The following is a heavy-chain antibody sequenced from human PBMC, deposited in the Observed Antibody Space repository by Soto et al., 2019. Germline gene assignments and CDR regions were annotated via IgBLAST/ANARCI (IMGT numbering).Heavy chain of an antibody. V-gene: IGHV3-23*01. J-gene: IGHJ4*02. CDR1: GFTFSSYA. D-gene: IGHD3-10*01. Sequence: EVQLLESGGGLVQPGGSLRLSCAASGFTFSSYAMSWVRQAPGKGLEWVSAISGSGGSTYYADSVKGRFTISRDNSKNTLYLQRNSLRAEDTAVYYCAKVSGAYGSGRDQYYFDYWGQGTLVTVSS. CDR2: ISGSGGST. CDR3: AKVSGAYGSGRDQYYFDY.